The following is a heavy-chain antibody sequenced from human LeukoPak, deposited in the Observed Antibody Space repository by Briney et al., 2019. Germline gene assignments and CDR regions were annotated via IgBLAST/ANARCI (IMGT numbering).Heavy chain of an antibody. J-gene: IGHJ3*02. V-gene: IGHV4-59*01. CDR3: ARGDYGAFDI. CDR1: GGSISSYY. D-gene: IGHD3-16*01. Sequence: SETLTLTCAVSGGSISSYYWNWIRQPPGKGLEWIGYIDYSGGTIFNPSLKTRVTILVDTSKNRISLRLNSVTAADTAVYYCARGDYGAFDIWGQGTMVTVSS. CDR2: IDYSGGT.